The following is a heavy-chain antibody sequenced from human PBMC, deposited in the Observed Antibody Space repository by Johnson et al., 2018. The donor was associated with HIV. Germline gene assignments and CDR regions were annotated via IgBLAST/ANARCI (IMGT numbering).Heavy chain of an antibody. J-gene: IGHJ3*02. Sequence: VQLVESGGGLVQPGGSLRLSCAASGFTFSSYWMHWVRQAPGKGLVWVSRINSDGSSTSYADSVKGRFTISRDNAKNTLYLQMNSLRAEDTAVYYCARERDTDMAGDAFDIWGQGTMVTVSS. CDR3: ARERDTDMAGDAFDI. D-gene: IGHD5-18*01. V-gene: IGHV3-74*01. CDR2: INSDGSST. CDR1: GFTFSSYW.